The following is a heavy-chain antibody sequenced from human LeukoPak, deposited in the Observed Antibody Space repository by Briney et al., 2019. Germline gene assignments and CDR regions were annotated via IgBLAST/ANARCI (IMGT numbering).Heavy chain of an antibody. CDR1: GFTFSTYS. CDR3: ARVAEAAALDS. V-gene: IGHV3-21*06. J-gene: IGHJ4*02. D-gene: IGHD6-13*01. CDR2: ISSNSRYI. Sequence: GGSLRLSCAASGFTFSTYSMSWVRQAPGKGLEWVSSISSNSRYIYYADSMRGRFTISRDNAKNSLYLQMNSLKPEDTAVYYCARVAEAAALDSWGQGTLVTVSS.